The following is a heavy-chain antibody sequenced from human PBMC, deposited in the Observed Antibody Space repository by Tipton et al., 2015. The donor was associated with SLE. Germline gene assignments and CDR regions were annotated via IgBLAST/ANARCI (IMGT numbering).Heavy chain of an antibody. D-gene: IGHD3-3*01. Sequence: LRLSCSVSGGSISSRSYYWGWIRQPPGKGLEWIASIYYSGGTFHNPSLKSRVTMSVDTSKNQFSLKLSSVTAADTAVYYCARVEYSFDYWGQGTVVTVSS. CDR2: IYYSGGT. CDR1: GGSISSRSYY. V-gene: IGHV4-39*07. J-gene: IGHJ4*02. CDR3: ARVEYSFDY.